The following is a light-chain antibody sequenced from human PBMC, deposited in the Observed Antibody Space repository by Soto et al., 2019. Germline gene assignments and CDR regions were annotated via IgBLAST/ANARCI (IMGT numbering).Light chain of an antibody. V-gene: IGKV3-20*01. CDR2: GAS. J-gene: IGKJ3*01. Sequence: DIVLTQSPGTLSLSPGERATLSYRASRSVTSSYLAWYQQKPGQAPRLLIYGASSRATDIPDRFSGSGSGTDFTLTISRLEPEDFAVYYCQQYGRSHFTFGPGTKVEIK. CDR3: QQYGRSHFT. CDR1: RSVTSSY.